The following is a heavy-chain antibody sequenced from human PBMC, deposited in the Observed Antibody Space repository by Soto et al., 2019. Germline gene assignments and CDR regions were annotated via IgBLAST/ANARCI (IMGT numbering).Heavy chain of an antibody. CDR1: GFTFSSYA. D-gene: IGHD4-17*01. CDR3: AKGRTAVTTYYFDY. V-gene: IGHV3-23*01. Sequence: EVQLLESGGGLVQPGGSLRLSCAASGFTFSSYAMSWVRQAPGKGLEWVSAISCSGGSTYYADSVKGRFTISRDNAKNTLYLQMNSLRAEDTAVYYCAKGRTAVTTYYFDYWRQGTLVTVSS. J-gene: IGHJ4*02. CDR2: ISCSGGST.